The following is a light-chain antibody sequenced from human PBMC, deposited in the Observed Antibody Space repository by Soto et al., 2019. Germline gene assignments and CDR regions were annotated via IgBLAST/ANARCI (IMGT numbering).Light chain of an antibody. CDR3: QQSSSSPWT. CDR1: QSVSSSY. CDR2: GAS. V-gene: IGKV3-20*01. J-gene: IGKJ1*01. Sequence: EIVLTQSPGTLSLSTGERATLSCRASQSVSSSYLAWYQQKPGQAPRLLTYGASNRATGIPDRFSGSGSGTDLTLRIDRLEPADFAVYYCQQSSSSPWTFCQGTQVESK.